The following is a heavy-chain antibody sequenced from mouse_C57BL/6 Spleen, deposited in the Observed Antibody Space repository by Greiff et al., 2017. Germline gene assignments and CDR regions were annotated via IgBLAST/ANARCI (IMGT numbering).Heavy chain of an antibody. J-gene: IGHJ1*03. CDR1: GYTFTSYW. CDR2: IDPSDSYT. V-gene: IGHV1-50*01. Sequence: QVQLQQPGAELVKPGASVKLSCKASGYTFTSYWMQWVKQRPGQGLEWIGEIDPSDSYTNYNQKFKGKATLTVDTSSSTAYMQLSSLSSEDSAGYYCARKGGWYFDVWGTGTTVTVAS. CDR3: ARKGGWYFDV.